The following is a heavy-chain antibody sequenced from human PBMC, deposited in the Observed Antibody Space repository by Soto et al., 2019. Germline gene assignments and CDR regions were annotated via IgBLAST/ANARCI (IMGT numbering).Heavy chain of an antibody. Sequence: TSETLSLTCTVSGGSINTYYWSWIRQPPGKGLEWIGYIYYSGSTNYNPSLKSRVTISVDRSKNQFSLKLSSVTAADTAVYYCARVPDRWGQGTLVTVSS. CDR3: ARVPDR. CDR1: GGSINTYY. J-gene: IGHJ5*02. V-gene: IGHV4-59*12. CDR2: IYYSGST. D-gene: IGHD2-2*01.